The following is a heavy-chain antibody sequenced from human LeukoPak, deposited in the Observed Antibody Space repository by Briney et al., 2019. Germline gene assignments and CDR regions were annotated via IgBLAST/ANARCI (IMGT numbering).Heavy chain of an antibody. CDR3: ARQLEGGRFDF. CDR1: GYSFTNYW. V-gene: IGHV5-51*01. Sequence: GESLKISCKGSGYSFTNYWIGWVRQMPGKGLEWMGIIYPGDSESSYSPSLQGQVTFSADKSISTAYLQWSSLKASDTAMYYCARQLEGGRFDFWGQGALVTVSS. CDR2: IYPGDSES. D-gene: IGHD2-15*01. J-gene: IGHJ4*02.